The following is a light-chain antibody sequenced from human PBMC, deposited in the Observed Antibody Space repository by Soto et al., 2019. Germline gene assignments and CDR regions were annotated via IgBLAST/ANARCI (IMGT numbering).Light chain of an antibody. CDR2: LNSDGRH. CDR3: QTWGTGIRV. V-gene: IGLV4-69*01. Sequence: QLVLTQSPSASASLGASVKLTCTLSSGHSSYAIAWHKQQPEKGPRYLMKLNSDGRHTKGDGIPDRFSGSSSGAERYLTISSLQSEDEADYYCQTWGTGIRVFGGGTKLTVL. J-gene: IGLJ3*02. CDR1: SGHSSYA.